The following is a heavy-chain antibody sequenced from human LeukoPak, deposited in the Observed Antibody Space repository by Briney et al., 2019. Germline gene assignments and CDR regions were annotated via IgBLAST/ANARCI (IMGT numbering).Heavy chain of an antibody. V-gene: IGHV3-23*01. CDR2: ISGSGGST. Sequence: PGGSLRLSCAASGFTFSSYGMSWVRQAPGKGLEWVSAISGSGGSTYYADSVKGRFTISRDNSKNTLYLQMNSLRAEDTAVYYCATDILRYFDWPYYYFDYWGQGTLVTVSS. CDR1: GFTFSSYG. D-gene: IGHD3-9*01. J-gene: IGHJ4*02. CDR3: ATDILRYFDWPYYYFDY.